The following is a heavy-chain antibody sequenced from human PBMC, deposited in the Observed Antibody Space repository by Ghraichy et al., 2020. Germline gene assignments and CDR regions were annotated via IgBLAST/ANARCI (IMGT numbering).Heavy chain of an antibody. CDR3: AREGGFAVVVVAATLGDFDY. CDR1: GFTFSSYW. CDR2: IKQDGSEK. Sequence: GGSLRLSCAASGFTFSSYWMSWVRQAPGKGLEWVANIKQDGSEKYYVDSVKGRFTISRDNSKNSLYLQMNSLRAEDTAVYYCAREGGFAVVVVAATLGDFDYWGQGTLVTVSS. D-gene: IGHD2-15*01. J-gene: IGHJ4*02. V-gene: IGHV3-7*03.